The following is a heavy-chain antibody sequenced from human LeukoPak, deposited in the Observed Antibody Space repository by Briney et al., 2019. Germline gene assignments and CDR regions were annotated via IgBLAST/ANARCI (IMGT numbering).Heavy chain of an antibody. CDR3: AEAARLHGGPYLIGP. V-gene: IGHV1-2*02. D-gene: IGHD2-21*01. CDR2: INPNSCGT. CDR1: GYSFTEYH. Sequence: VASVKVSCKTSGYSFTEYHMHWVRQAPGQGLEWMGWINPNSCGTSSAQKFQGRVTMTRDTSITTSYMELNWLTSDDTAIYYRAEAARLHGGPYLIGPWGQGTLVTVS. J-gene: IGHJ5*02.